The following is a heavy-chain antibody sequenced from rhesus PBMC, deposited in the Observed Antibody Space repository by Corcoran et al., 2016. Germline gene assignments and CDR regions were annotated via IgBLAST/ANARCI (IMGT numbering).Heavy chain of an antibody. V-gene: IGHV3-8*01. J-gene: IGHJ4*01. D-gene: IGHD6-25*01. CDR3: TSSGIAAAANFDY. CDR2: IHTGGGST. CDR1: GFPFGSYY. Sequence: EVQLVESGGGLVQPGGSLRLSCTGSGFPFGSYYMYWVRQASGKGLEWVSAIHTGGGSTWYTDSGKCRFTISKENAKNTLYLQMDSLRAEDTAVYYCTSSGIAAAANFDYWGQGVLVTVSS.